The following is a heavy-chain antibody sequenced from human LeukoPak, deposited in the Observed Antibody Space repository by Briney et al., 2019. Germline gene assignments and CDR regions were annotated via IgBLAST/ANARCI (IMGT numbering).Heavy chain of an antibody. V-gene: IGHV1-2*02. J-gene: IGHJ4*02. CDR1: GYTFTSYG. CDR2: LNPQTGDT. CDR3: ARGSRYHDWLSPLDS. Sequence: ASVKVSCKASGYTFTSYGISWVRQAPGQGLEWMGWLNPQTGDTHFAQKFQGRVTFTRDTSISTAYIAMSRLRSDDTAVFYCARGSRYHDWLSPLDSWGQGTLVTVSS. D-gene: IGHD3-9*01.